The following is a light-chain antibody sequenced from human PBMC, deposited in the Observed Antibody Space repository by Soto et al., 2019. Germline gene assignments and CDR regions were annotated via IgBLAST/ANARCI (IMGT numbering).Light chain of an antibody. J-gene: IGKJ1*01. CDR1: QSVGYN. CDR2: GSS. Sequence: EIVMTQSPVSLSVSPGEAVTLACRASQSVGYNLAWYQHKPGLPPRLLIYGSSISASVVPGRVSGSGSGTAFTLTITSVRSDDFATDYCHQYNRWPYWTF. V-gene: IGKV3-15*01. CDR3: HQYNRWPYWT.